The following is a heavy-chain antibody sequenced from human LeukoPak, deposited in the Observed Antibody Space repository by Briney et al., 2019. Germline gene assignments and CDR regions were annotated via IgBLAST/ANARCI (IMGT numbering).Heavy chain of an antibody. CDR3: AAHTYYFSSGSFGH. CDR1: GYSFTSYD. Sequence: ASVKVSCKASGYSFTSYDINWVRQATGQGPEWIGWMNPSSGNTGYAQRFQGRVTMTRDTSTSTAYLELSSLRSEDTAVYYCAAHTYYFSSGSFGHWGQGTLVTDSS. CDR2: MNPSSGNT. D-gene: IGHD3-10*01. V-gene: IGHV1-8*01. J-gene: IGHJ4*02.